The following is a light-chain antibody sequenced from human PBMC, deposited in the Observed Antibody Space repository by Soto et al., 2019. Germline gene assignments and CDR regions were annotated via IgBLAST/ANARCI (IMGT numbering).Light chain of an antibody. Sequence: SYELTQPLSVSVALGQTARITCGGNNIGSKNGHWYQQKPGQAHVLVIYRARNRPSGIPERFSGSNSGNTATLTISRDQAGDEADYYCQVWDSSTVLFGGGTKLTVL. CDR2: RAR. CDR3: QVWDSSTVL. CDR1: NIGSKN. J-gene: IGLJ2*01. V-gene: IGLV3-9*01.